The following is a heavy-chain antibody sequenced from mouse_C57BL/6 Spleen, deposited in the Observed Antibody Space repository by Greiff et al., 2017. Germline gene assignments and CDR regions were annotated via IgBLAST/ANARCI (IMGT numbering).Heavy chain of an antibody. D-gene: IGHD2-2*01. CDR3: ARYYGYDGRNY. V-gene: IGHV1-82*01. Sequence: QVQLQQSGPELVKPGASVKISCKASGYAFSSSWMNWVKQRPGKGLEWIGRIYPGDGDTNYNGKFKGKATLTADKSSSTAYMQLSSLTSEDSAVYCCARYYGYDGRNYWGQGTTLTVSS. J-gene: IGHJ2*01. CDR2: IYPGDGDT. CDR1: GYAFSSSW.